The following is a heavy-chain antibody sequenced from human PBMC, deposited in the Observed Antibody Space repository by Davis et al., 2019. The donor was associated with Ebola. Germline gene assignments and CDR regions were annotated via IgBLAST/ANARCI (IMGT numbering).Heavy chain of an antibody. CDR1: GYTFTTYG. V-gene: IGHV1-2*02. CDR3: ARDLEGRDGSSWSYYYYYMDV. D-gene: IGHD6-13*01. CDR2: INPNSGGT. J-gene: IGHJ6*03. Sequence: ASVKVSCKASGYTFTTYGITWVRQAPGQGLEWMGWINPNSGGTNYVQKFQGRVTMTRDTSISTAYMELSRLRSDDTAVYYCARDLEGRDGSSWSYYYYYMDVWGKGTTVTVSS.